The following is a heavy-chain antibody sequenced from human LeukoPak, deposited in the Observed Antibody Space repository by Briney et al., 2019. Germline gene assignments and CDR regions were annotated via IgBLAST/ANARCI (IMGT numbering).Heavy chain of an antibody. CDR2: IYYSGST. CDR1: GGSNSSSSYY. CDR3: AREREGPYGYLDY. V-gene: IGHV4-39*07. Sequence: SETLSLTCTVSGGSNSSSSYYWGWIRQPPGKGLEWIGSIYYSGSTYYNPSLKSRVTISVDTSKNQFSLKLSSVTAAETAVYYCAREREGPYGYLDYWGQGTLVTVSS. D-gene: IGHD4-17*01. J-gene: IGHJ4*02.